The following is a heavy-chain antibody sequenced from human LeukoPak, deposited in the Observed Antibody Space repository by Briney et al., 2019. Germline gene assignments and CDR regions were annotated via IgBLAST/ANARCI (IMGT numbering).Heavy chain of an antibody. D-gene: IGHD5-12*01. CDR2: IFYTGSA. J-gene: IGHJ3*02. Sequence: SETLSLTCAVSGGSINPYYWSWIRQPPGKGLEWIGYIFYTGSAKYNPSLKSRVTISVDTSTNQFSLQLNSATPEDTAVYYCARAGKWLRFLAFDIWGQGTTVTVSS. V-gene: IGHV4-59*01. CDR3: ARAGKWLRFLAFDI. CDR1: GGSINPYY.